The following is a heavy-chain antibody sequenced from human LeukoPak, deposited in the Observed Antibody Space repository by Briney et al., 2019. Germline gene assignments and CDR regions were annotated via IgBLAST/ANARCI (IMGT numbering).Heavy chain of an antibody. CDR1: GFTLSDYS. CDR2: ITSSGSII. CDR3: ARDSAVGRYFDY. D-gene: IGHD4-23*01. V-gene: IGHV3-11*01. J-gene: IGHJ4*02. Sequence: GGSLRLSCAASGFTLSDYSMSWIRQAPGKGLEWVSYITSSGSIIYYADSVKGRFNIPKDNDKNSLELQMNSLRAEDTAVYYCARDSAVGRYFDYWGRGTLVTVSS.